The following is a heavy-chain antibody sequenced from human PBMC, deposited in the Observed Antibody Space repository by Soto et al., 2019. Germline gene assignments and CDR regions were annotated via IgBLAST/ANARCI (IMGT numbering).Heavy chain of an antibody. V-gene: IGHV4-34*01. Sequence: SETLSLTCAVYGGSFSGYYWSWIRQPPGKGLEWIGEINHSGSTNYNPSLKSRVTISVDTSKNQFSLKLSSVTAADTAVYYCARQDARGKYYYYYYGMDVWGQGTTVTVSS. J-gene: IGHJ6*02. CDR3: ARQDARGKYYYYYYGMDV. CDR1: GGSFSGYY. D-gene: IGHD3-10*02. CDR2: INHSGST.